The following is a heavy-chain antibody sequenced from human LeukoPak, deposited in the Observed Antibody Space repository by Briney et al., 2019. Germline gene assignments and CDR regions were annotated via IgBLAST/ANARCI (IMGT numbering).Heavy chain of an antibody. CDR2: IYTSGST. D-gene: IGHD2-2*02. J-gene: IGHJ5*02. CDR3: ARGFGYCSSPTCYMTGNAESGWFDP. Sequence: PSETLSLTCTVSGGSISSGSYYWSWIRQPAGKGLEWIGRIYTSGSTNYNPSLKSRVTISVDTSKNQFSLKLTSVTAADTAVYFCARGFGYCSSPTCYMTGNAESGWFDPWGQGTLVTVSS. V-gene: IGHV4-61*02. CDR1: GGSISSGSYY.